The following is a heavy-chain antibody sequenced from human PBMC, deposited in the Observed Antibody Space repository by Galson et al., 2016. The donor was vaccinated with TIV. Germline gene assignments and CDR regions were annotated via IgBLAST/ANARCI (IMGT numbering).Heavy chain of an antibody. CDR1: GGTFSSYA. Sequence: SVKVSCKDSGGTFSSYAISWVRQAPGQGLEWIGGIIPIFGTANYAQKFQGRVTMTTDIATSTAYMELRSLTSDDTADYYCARKQQERPHDYWGQGTLVTVAS. D-gene: IGHD1-1*01. J-gene: IGHJ4*02. CDR3: ARKQQERPHDY. V-gene: IGHV1-69*05. CDR2: IIPIFGTA.